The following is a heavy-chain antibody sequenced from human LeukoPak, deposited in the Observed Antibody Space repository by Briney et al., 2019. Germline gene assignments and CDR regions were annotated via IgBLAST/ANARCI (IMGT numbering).Heavy chain of an antibody. Sequence: SETLFLTCAVYGGSFSGYYWSWIRQPPGKGLEWIGEINHSGSTNYNPSLKRRVTISVDTSKNQFSLKLSSVTAADTAVYYCARFVLRYFDWSKMYYFDYWGQGTLVTVSS. J-gene: IGHJ4*02. D-gene: IGHD3-9*01. CDR1: GGSFSGYY. CDR3: ARFVLRYFDWSKMYYFDY. CDR2: INHSGST. V-gene: IGHV4-34*01.